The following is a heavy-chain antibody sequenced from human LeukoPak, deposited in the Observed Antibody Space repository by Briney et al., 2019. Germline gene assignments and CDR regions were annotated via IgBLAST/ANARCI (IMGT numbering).Heavy chain of an antibody. V-gene: IGHV3-15*07. D-gene: IGHD4-23*01. CDR1: GFTISSAW. CDR2: IKSKTDGGTI. J-gene: IGHJ4*02. CDR3: TTWPSWGTTVVSY. Sequence: QSGGSLRLSCAASGFTISSAWINWVRQAPGKGLEWVGRIKSKTDGGTIDYAAPMKGRFTISRDDSKNTLYLQMNSLETEDTAVYSCTTWPSWGTTVVSYWGQGTLVTVSS.